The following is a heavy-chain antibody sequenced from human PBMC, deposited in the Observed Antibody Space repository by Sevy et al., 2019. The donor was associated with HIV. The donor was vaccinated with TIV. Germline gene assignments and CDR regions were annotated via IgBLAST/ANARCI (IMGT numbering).Heavy chain of an antibody. CDR2: MHHSGRI. CDR3: ARVQRKYYDFWTGFGYVDS. J-gene: IGHJ5*01. CDR1: GGSMRDYY. D-gene: IGHD3-3*01. Sequence: SETLSLTCTVSGGSMRDYYWSWIRQSPGKGLEWIGYMHHSGRIDYDPSLKSRVTISMDTSKSHFSLNVRSVTAADTAVYFCARVQRKYYDFWTGFGYVDSWGQGTQVTVSS. V-gene: IGHV4-59*01.